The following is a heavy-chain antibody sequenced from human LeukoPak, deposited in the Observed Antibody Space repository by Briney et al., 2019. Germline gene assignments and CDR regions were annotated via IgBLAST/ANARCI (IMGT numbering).Heavy chain of an antibody. CDR3: AKSPDYASGRVTGFDY. J-gene: IGHJ4*02. CDR2: ISGSGDTT. D-gene: IGHD3-10*01. Sequence: PGGSLRLSCAASGFTFSSYAMSCVRQAPGKGLEWVSSISGSGDTTIYADSVKGRFTISRDKSKYTLYLQMNSLRAEDTAVYYCAKSPDYASGRVTGFDYWGPGTLVTVSS. V-gene: IGHV3-23*01. CDR1: GFTFSSYA.